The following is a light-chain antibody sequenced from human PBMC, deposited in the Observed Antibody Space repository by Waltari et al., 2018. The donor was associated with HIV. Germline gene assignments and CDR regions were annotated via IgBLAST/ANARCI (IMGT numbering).Light chain of an antibody. Sequence: QSALTQPPSASGSPGQSVTISCTATSRHVGGYNYVSWYQQHPGKAPKLLIAEVSKRPSGVPDRFSGSKSGNTASLTVSGLQAEDEADYYCSSYAGSINVLFGGGTKLAVL. CDR1: SRHVGGYNY. CDR2: EVS. V-gene: IGLV2-8*01. CDR3: SSYAGSINVL. J-gene: IGLJ2*01.